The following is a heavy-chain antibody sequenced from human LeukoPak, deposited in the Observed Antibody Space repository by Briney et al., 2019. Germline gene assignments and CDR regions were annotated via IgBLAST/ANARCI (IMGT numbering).Heavy chain of an antibody. J-gene: IGHJ4*02. D-gene: IGHD3-22*01. CDR3: AATSSGPTGRSFDY. CDR1: GGSISSYY. V-gene: IGHV4-59*08. Sequence: PSETLSLTCTVSGGSISSYYWSWIRQPPGKGLEWIGYIYYSGSTNYNPSLKSRVTISVDTSKNQFSLKLSPVTAADTAVYYCAATSSGPTGRSFDYWGQGTLVTVSS. CDR2: IYYSGST.